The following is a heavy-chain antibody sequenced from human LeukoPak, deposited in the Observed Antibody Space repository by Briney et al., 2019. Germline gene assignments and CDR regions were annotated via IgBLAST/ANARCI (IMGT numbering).Heavy chain of an antibody. CDR3: AKEGRSLQTY. V-gene: IGHV3-7*03. J-gene: IGHJ4*02. D-gene: IGHD5-24*01. CDR2: IKEDGTET. Sequence: GGSLRLSCADSGFTFSSNWMSWVRLAPGKGLEWVANIKEDGTETYYVDSVKGRFTISRDNAKNSLYLQMNSLRVEDTAVYYCAKEGRSLQTYWGQGTLVTVSS. CDR1: GFTFSSNW.